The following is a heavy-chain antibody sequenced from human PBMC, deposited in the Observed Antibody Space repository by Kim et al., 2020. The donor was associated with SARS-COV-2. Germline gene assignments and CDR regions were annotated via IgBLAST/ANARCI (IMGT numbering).Heavy chain of an antibody. Sequence: GRFTISRDHSKNTLYLQMNSLRAEDTAVYYCAKEAIVGAGPLRYYYGMDVWGQGTTVTVSS. CDR3: AKEAIVGAGPLRYYYGMDV. J-gene: IGHJ6*02. V-gene: IGHV3-23*01. D-gene: IGHD1-26*01.